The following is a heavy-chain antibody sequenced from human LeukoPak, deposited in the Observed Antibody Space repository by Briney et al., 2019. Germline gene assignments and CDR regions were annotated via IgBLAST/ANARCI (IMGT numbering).Heavy chain of an antibody. CDR2: IYTSGST. J-gene: IGHJ3*02. Sequence: PSETLSLTCTVSGGSISSYYWSWIRQPAGKGLEWIGRIYTSGSTNYNPSLKSRVTMPVDTSKNQFSLKLSSVTAADTAVYYCARSGGSYYPRDAFDIWGQGTMVTVSS. CDR1: GGSISSYY. V-gene: IGHV4-4*07. D-gene: IGHD1-26*01. CDR3: ARSGGSYYPRDAFDI.